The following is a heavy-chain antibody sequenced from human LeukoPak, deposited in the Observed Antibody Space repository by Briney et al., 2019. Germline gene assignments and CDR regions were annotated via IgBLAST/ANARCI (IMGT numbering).Heavy chain of an antibody. J-gene: IGHJ4*02. CDR3: ARHVGDYVWGSYRTYYFDY. V-gene: IGHV4-34*01. CDR1: GGSFSGYY. D-gene: IGHD3-16*02. Sequence: SETLSLTCAVYGGSFSGYYWSWIRQPPGKGLEWIGEINHSGSTNYNPSLKSRVTISVDTSKNQFSLKLSSVTAADTAVYYCARHVGDYVWGSYRTYYFDYWGQGTLVTVSS. CDR2: INHSGST.